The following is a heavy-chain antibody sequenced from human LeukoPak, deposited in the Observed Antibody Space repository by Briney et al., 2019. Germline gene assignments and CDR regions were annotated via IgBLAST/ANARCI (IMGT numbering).Heavy chain of an antibody. D-gene: IGHD2-15*01. CDR2: ISGSGGST. CDR1: GFTFSSYA. Sequence: PGGSLRLSCAASGFTFSSYAMSWVRQAPGKGLEWVSAISGSGGSTYYADSVKGRFTISRDNSKNTLCLQMNSLRAEDTAVYYCAKLSRRVVVAANDYWGQGTLVTVSS. J-gene: IGHJ4*02. CDR3: AKLSRRVVVAANDY. V-gene: IGHV3-23*01.